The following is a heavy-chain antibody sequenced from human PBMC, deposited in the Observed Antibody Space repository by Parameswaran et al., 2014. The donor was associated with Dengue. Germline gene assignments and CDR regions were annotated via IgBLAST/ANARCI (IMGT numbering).Heavy chain of an antibody. CDR2: ISSSSSYI. D-gene: IGHD1-26*01. Sequence: WIRQPPGKGLEWVSSISSSSSYIYYADSVKGRFTISRDNAKNSLYLQMNSLRAEDTAVYYCARSYAENYYYYYGMDVWGQGTTVTVSS. V-gene: IGHV3-21*01. CDR3: ARSYAENYYYYYGMDV. J-gene: IGHJ6*02.